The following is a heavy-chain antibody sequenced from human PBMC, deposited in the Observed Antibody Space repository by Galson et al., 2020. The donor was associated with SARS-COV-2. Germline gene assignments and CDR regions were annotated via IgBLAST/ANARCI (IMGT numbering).Heavy chain of an antibody. Sequence: METGGSLRLSCRVSGFTVSGKYISWVRQAPGKGLEWVSVIFSDGATYYRDSVMGRFTISRDNSENTVYLQMDSLRAEDSAMYFCASEDEGDTYGHWGQGTLVTVSS. V-gene: IGHV3-53*01. J-gene: IGHJ4*02. D-gene: IGHD3-16*01. CDR3: ASEDEGDTYGH. CDR2: IFSDGAT. CDR1: GFTVSGKY.